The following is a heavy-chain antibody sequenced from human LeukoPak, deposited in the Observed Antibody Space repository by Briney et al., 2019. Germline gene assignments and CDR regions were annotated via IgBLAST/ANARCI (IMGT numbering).Heavy chain of an antibody. CDR1: GGSISSYY. D-gene: IGHD3-3*01. V-gene: IGHV4-59*12. CDR3: ARGLGLYDLGNWFDP. CDR2: IYYSGST. Sequence: SETLSLTCTVSGGSISSYYWSWIRQPPGKGLEWIGYIYYSGSTNYNPSLKSRVTISVDTSKNQFSLKLSSVTAADTAVYYCARGLGLYDLGNWFDPWGQGTLVTVSS. J-gene: IGHJ5*02.